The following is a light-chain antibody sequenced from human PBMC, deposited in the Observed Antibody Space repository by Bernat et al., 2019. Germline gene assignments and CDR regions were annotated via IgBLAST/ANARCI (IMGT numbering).Light chain of an antibody. CDR1: SSDVGSYNL. V-gene: IGLV2-23*02. J-gene: IGLJ2*01. Sequence: QSALTQPASVSGSPGPSITISCTGTSSDVGSYNLVSWYQQHPGKAPKLIIYEVTKRPSGVSNRFSGSKSGNTASLTISGLQPEDEADYFCCSYAGRSTFDVFGGGTELTVL. CDR3: CSYAGRSTFDV. CDR2: EVT.